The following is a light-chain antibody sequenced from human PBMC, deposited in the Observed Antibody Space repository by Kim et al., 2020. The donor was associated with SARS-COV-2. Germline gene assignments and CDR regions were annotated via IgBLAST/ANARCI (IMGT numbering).Light chain of an antibody. CDR2: AAS. V-gene: IGKV1-39*01. Sequence: DIQMTQSPSSLSASVGDRVTITCRASQSISSSLNWYQQKPGKAPKLLIYAASSLQSGVPLRFSGSGSGTDFTLTISSLQPEDFATYYCQQSYRIPITFGQGTRLEIK. J-gene: IGKJ5*01. CDR1: QSISSS. CDR3: QQSYRIPIT.